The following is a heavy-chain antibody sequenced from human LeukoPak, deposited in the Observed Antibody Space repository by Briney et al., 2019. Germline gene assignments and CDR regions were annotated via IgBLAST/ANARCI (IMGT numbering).Heavy chain of an antibody. CDR2: SHYTGST. D-gene: IGHD2-21*02. V-gene: IGHV4-59*01. Sequence: SETLSLTCTVPGGSISSYYWSWLRQPPGKGLEYICYSHYTGSTQYNASLKSRVTISLDTSGNQFSLKLSSVTAADTAVYYCASGYCGGACQLGCLDMWGQGTMVTVSS. CDR3: ASGYCGGACQLGCLDM. CDR1: GGSISSYY. J-gene: IGHJ3*02.